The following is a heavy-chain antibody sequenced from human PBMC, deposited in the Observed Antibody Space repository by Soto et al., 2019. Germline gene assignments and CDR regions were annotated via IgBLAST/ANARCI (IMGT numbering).Heavy chain of an antibody. D-gene: IGHD6-6*01. CDR2: IFYRGST. CDR1: DNAMSNYY. CDR3: ERDHSSRSDSYLLGP. V-gene: IGHV4-59*01. Sequence: LPFKRPVSDNAMSNYYWSWIRQPPGKPLKYIGYIFYRGSTNYNPSLRSRVTLSVDTSKNHFFLELRSVTAADTAVYYFERDHSSRSDSYLLGPWCQGNLVTVSS. J-gene: IGHJ5*02.